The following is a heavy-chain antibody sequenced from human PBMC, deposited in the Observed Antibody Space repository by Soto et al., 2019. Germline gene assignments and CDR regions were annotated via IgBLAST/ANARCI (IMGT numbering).Heavy chain of an antibody. Sequence: GGSLRLSCAASGFTFSSYAMHWVRQAPGKGLEWVAVISYDGSNKYYAESVKGRFTISRDNSKNTLYLQMNSLRAEDTAVYYCARGVVATAPYYYYGMDVWGQGTTVTVSS. V-gene: IGHV3-30-3*01. D-gene: IGHD2-2*01. CDR2: ISYDGSNK. CDR3: ARGVVATAPYYYYGMDV. CDR1: GFTFSSYA. J-gene: IGHJ6*02.